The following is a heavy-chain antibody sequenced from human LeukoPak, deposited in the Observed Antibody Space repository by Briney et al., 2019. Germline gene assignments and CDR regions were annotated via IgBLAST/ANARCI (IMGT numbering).Heavy chain of an antibody. CDR2: ITGSGDST. CDR1: GFTFSSYG. D-gene: IGHD2-15*01. J-gene: IGHJ3*02. CDR3: AKSPRGYCSGAICYPFDI. V-gene: IGHV3-23*01. Sequence: GGSLRLSCAASGFTFSSYGMHWVRQAPGKGLEWVSAITGSGDSTYHGDSVKGRFTISRDNSKNTLFLQMNSLRVEDTAVYYCAKSPRGYCSGAICYPFDIWGQGTMVTVSS.